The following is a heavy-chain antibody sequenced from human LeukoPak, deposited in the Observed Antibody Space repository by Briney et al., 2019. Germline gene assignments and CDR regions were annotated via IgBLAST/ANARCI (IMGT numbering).Heavy chain of an antibody. J-gene: IGHJ6*02. D-gene: IGHD1-20*01. CDR3: ARDTLTDYYYYYGMDV. Sequence: PSETLSLTCTVSGGSISSSSYYWGWIRQPPGKGLEWIGSIYYSGSTYYNPSLKSRVTISVDTSKNQFSLKLSSVTAADTAVYYCARDTLTDYYYYYGMDVWGQGTTVTVSS. CDR2: IYYSGST. V-gene: IGHV4-39*07. CDR1: GGSISSSSYY.